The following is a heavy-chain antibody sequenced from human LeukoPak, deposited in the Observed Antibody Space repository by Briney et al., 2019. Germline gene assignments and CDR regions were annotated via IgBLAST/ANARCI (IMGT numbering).Heavy chain of an antibody. D-gene: IGHD3-22*01. Sequence: PGGSLRLSCAASGFTFSSYSMNWVRQAPGKGLEWVSSISGSSSYKYYADSVKGRFTISRDNAKNSLYLQMYSLRAEDTAVYYCARDPGSGYVNNWFDPWGQGTLVTVSS. J-gene: IGHJ5*02. CDR1: GFTFSSYS. CDR2: ISGSSSYK. CDR3: ARDPGSGYVNNWFDP. V-gene: IGHV3-21*01.